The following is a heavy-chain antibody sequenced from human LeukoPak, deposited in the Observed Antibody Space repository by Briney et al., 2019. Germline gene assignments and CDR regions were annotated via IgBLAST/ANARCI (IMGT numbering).Heavy chain of an antibody. CDR2: IYYSGST. D-gene: IGHD4-11*01. CDR3: ARDGPTVGTFDY. J-gene: IGHJ4*02. Sequence: RSETLSLTCTVSGGSISPYYWSWIRQPPGNGLDWIGYIYYSGSTNYNPSLKSRVIISVDTSKNQFSLKLSSVTAADTAVYYCARDGPTVGTFDYWGQGTLVTVSS. V-gene: IGHV4-59*01. CDR1: GGSISPYY.